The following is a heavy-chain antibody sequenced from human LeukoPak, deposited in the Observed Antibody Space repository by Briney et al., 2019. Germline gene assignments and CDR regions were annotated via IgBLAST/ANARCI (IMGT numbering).Heavy chain of an antibody. Sequence: PGGSLRLSCAASGFTFSSYGMHWVRQAPGKGLEWVAVISYDGSNKYYADSVKGRFTISRDNSKNMLYLQMNSLRAEDTAVYYCAKSRYSDGYYYGMDVWGQGTTVTVSS. CDR3: AKSRYSDGYYYGMDV. V-gene: IGHV3-30*18. J-gene: IGHJ6*02. CDR1: GFTFSSYG. CDR2: ISYDGSNK. D-gene: IGHD2-15*01.